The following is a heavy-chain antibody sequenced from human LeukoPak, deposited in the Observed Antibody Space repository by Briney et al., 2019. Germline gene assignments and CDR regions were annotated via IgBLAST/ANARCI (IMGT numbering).Heavy chain of an antibody. CDR1: GGSISSSNSC. D-gene: IGHD2-2*02. CDR2: ICYSGST. J-gene: IGHJ4*02. CDR3: AIGPTAISVNY. V-gene: IGHV4-39*07. Sequence: SETLSLTCTVSGGSISSSNSCWGWIRQPPGKGLEWIGSICYSGSTYYNPSLKSRATISMDTSKNHFSLKLSSVTAADTAVYYCAIGPTAISVNYWGQGTLVTVSS.